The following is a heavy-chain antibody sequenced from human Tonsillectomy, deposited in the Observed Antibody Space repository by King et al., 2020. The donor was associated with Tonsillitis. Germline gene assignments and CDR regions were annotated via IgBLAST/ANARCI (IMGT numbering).Heavy chain of an antibody. CDR3: ARYVSGSFDF. V-gene: IGHV4-39*01. J-gene: IGHJ4*02. CDR1: GGSISSSDHY. Sequence: VQLQESGPGVVKPSETLSLTCTVSGGSISSSDHYWAWIRQPPGKGLEWIGYMYYNKTIFSNPSPKSRITITTGPSENRFSLKLSSVTAADTAVYFCARYVSGSFDFWGQGALVTVSS. D-gene: IGHD1-26*01. CDR2: MYYNKTI.